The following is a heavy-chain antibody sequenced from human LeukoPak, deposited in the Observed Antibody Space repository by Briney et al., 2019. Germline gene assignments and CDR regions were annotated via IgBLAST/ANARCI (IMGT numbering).Heavy chain of an antibody. V-gene: IGHV3-30-3*01. D-gene: IGHD3-3*01. CDR3: AKEAIYYDFWSGYYTRYLTDYYYYGMDV. CDR1: GFTFSSYA. Sequence: GRSLRLSCAASGFTFSSYAMHWVRQAPGKGLEWVAVISYDGSNKYYADSVKGRFTISRDNSKNTLYLQMNSLRAEDTAVYYCAKEAIYYDFWSGYYTRYLTDYYYYGMDVWGQGTTVTVSS. CDR2: ISYDGSNK. J-gene: IGHJ6*02.